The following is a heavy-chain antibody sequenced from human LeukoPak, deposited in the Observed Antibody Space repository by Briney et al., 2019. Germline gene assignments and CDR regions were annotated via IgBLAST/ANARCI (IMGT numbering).Heavy chain of an antibody. J-gene: IGHJ4*02. Sequence: QAGGSLRLSCAAAGFTFSTYAMSWVRQAPGKGLECVSAIRGSGGSTNYGDSVKGRFTISRDNSKNTLYLQMNSLRAEDTAVYYCAKDRYYYDSSGYPRIVDYFDYWGQGTLVTVSS. CDR3: AKDRYYYDSSGYPRIVDYFDY. V-gene: IGHV3-23*01. D-gene: IGHD3-22*01. CDR1: GFTFSTYA. CDR2: IRGSGGST.